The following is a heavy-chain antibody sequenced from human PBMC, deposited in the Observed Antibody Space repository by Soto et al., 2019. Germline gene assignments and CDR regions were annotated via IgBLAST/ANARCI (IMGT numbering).Heavy chain of an antibody. CDR1: GFTFSSYA. D-gene: IGHD3-10*01. CDR2: IGGSGIAT. V-gene: IGHV3-23*01. J-gene: IGHJ3*02. Sequence: GGSLRLSCAASGFTFSSYAMNWVRQAPGKGLEWVSGIGGSGIATYYADSVKGRFTMSRDNSKNTLFVQMNSLRVEDTAVYYCARLDPYYASGAGALDIWGQGTMVTVSS. CDR3: ARLDPYYASGAGALDI.